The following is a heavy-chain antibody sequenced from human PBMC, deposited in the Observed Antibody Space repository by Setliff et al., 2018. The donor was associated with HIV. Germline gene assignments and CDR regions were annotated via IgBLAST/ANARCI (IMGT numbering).Heavy chain of an antibody. CDR1: GYTFSTYG. Sequence: GASVKVSCKASGYTFSTYGISWVRQAPGQGLEWMGWISGYNGHTNLGQKFQGRVTMTTDTSTNMAYMELSSLRSEDTAVYYCARVWFGETIFDYWGQGTLVTVSS. CDR3: ARVWFGETIFDY. J-gene: IGHJ4*02. D-gene: IGHD3-10*01. CDR2: ISGYNGHT. V-gene: IGHV1-18*01.